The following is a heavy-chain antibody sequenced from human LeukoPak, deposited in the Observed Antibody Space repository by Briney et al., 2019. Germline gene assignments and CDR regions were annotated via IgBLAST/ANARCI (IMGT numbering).Heavy chain of an antibody. V-gene: IGHV1-2*02. CDR2: INPNSGGT. J-gene: IGHJ5*02. CDR1: GYTFTGYY. D-gene: IGHD6-13*01. CDR3: ARGCSSSWFGCPTASNWFDP. Sequence: GASVKVSCKASGYTFTGYYMHWVRQAPGQGLEWMGWINPNSGGTNYAQKFQGRVTMTRDTSISTAYMELSRLRSDDTAVYYCARGCSSSWFGCPTASNWFDPWGQGTLVTVSS.